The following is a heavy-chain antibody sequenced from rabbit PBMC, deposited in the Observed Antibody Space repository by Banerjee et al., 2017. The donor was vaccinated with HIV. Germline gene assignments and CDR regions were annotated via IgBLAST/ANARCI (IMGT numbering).Heavy chain of an antibody. CDR2: INTSSGNT. D-gene: IGHD2-1*01. CDR1: GFSFSNKYV. V-gene: IGHV1S45*01. Sequence: QQQLVESGGDLVKPEGSLTLTCTASGFSFSNKYVMCWVRQAPGKGLEWIACINTSSGNTVYASWAKGRFTISKTSSTTVTLQMTSLTAADTATYFCASNIGGATIRHFNLWGPGTLVTVS. CDR3: ASNIGGATIRHFNL. J-gene: IGHJ4*01.